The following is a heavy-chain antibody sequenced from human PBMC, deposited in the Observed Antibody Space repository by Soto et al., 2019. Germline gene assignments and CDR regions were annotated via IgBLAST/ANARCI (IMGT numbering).Heavy chain of an antibody. CDR3: ARGGTRYCSSTSCLNYVY. Sequence: GASVKVSCKASGYTFTGYYMHWVRQAPGQGLEWMGWINPNSGGTNYAQKFQGWVTMTRDTSISTAYMELSRLRSDDTAVYYCARGGTRYCSSTSCLNYVYWGQGTLVTVSS. CDR1: GYTFTGYY. J-gene: IGHJ4*02. CDR2: INPNSGGT. V-gene: IGHV1-2*04. D-gene: IGHD2-2*01.